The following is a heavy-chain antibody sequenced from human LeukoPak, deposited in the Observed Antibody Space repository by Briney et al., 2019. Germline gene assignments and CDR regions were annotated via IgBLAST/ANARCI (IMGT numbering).Heavy chain of an antibody. CDR1: GYTLTDYA. CDR3: ARNRGYCSGGSCTLAAFDI. D-gene: IGHD2-15*01. CDR2: INAGNGNT. J-gene: IGHJ3*02. V-gene: IGHV1-3*03. Sequence: ASVKASCKASGYTLTDYAIHWVRQAPGQRLEWMGWINAGNGNTKYSQEFQGRVTIIRDTSAETAYMELSSLRSEDMAVYFCARNRGYCSGGSCTLAAFDIWGQGTMVTVSS.